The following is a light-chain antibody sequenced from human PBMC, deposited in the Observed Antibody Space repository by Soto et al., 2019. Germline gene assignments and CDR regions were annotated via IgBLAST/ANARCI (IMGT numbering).Light chain of an antibody. CDR2: EVS. V-gene: IGLV2-14*01. CDR3: SSYTTSSTQV. Sequence: QSVLTQPASVSGSPGQSITISCTGTSSDIGGYKHVSWYQQHPGKAPKLMIYEVSNRPSGVSNRFSGSKSGNTASLTISGLQAEDEADYYCSSYTTSSTQVFGTGNKV. J-gene: IGLJ1*01. CDR1: SSDIGGYKH.